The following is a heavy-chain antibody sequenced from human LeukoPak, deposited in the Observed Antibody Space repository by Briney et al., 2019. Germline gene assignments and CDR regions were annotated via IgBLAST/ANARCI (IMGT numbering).Heavy chain of an antibody. D-gene: IGHD2-2*01. CDR1: GFTFSSYG. Sequence: GGSLRLSCAASGFTFSSYGMHWVRQAPGKGLEWVAFIRYDGSNKYYADSVKGRFTISRDNSKNTLYLQMNSLRAEDTAVYYCVKTSGGVVVPAAIDYWGQGTLVTVSS. CDR3: VKTSGGVVVPAAIDY. J-gene: IGHJ4*02. V-gene: IGHV3-30*02. CDR2: IRYDGSNK.